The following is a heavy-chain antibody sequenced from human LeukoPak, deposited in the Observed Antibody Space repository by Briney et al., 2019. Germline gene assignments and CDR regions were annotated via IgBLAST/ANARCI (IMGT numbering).Heavy chain of an antibody. CDR2: IKSKTDGGTT. Sequence: GGSLRLSCAASGFTFSNAWMSWVRQAPGKGLEWVGCIKSKTDGGTTDYAAPVKGRFTISRDDSKNTLYLQMNSLKTEDTAVYYCTTAEWLSYDYWGQGTLVTVSS. V-gene: IGHV3-15*01. CDR1: GFTFSNAW. J-gene: IGHJ4*02. CDR3: TTAEWLSYDY. D-gene: IGHD3-3*01.